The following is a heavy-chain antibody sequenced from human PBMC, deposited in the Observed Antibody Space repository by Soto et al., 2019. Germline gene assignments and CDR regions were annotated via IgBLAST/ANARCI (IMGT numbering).Heavy chain of an antibody. Sequence: QVQLVESGGGVVQPGRSLRLSCAASGFTFSSYAMHWVRQAPGKGLEWVAVISYDGSNKYYADSVKGRFTISRDNSKNTMHLQMNSLRAEDTAVYYCARDVQLWPDYYYYGMDVWGQGTTVTVSS. D-gene: IGHD5-18*01. CDR3: ARDVQLWPDYYYYGMDV. V-gene: IGHV3-30-3*01. CDR1: GFTFSSYA. J-gene: IGHJ6*02. CDR2: ISYDGSNK.